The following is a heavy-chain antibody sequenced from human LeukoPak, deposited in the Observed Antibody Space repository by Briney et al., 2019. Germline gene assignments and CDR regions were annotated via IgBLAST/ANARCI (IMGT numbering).Heavy chain of an antibody. Sequence: ASGKVSCKASGGTFSSYAISWVRQAPGQGLEGMGRIIPIFGTANYAQKFQGRVTITTDESTSTAYMELSTLRSEDTAVYYCAPAPIPMVRGVITSDAFDIWGQGTMVTVSS. D-gene: IGHD3-10*01. CDR1: GGTFSSYA. J-gene: IGHJ3*02. CDR2: IIPIFGTA. CDR3: APAPIPMVRGVITSDAFDI. V-gene: IGHV1-69*05.